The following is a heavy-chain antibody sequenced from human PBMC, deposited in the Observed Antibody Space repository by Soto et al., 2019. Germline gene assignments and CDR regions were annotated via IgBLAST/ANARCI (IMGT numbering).Heavy chain of an antibody. CDR1: GGSISSYY. CDR2: IYYSGST. Sequence: QVQLQESGPGLVKPSETLSLTCTVSGGSISSYYWSWIRQPPGKGLEWIGYIYYSGSTNYNPSLKSRVTISVDTSKNQFSLKLSSVTAADTAVYYCARRRDCSSTSCYDNWFDPWGQGTLVTVSS. J-gene: IGHJ5*02. CDR3: ARRRDCSSTSCYDNWFDP. D-gene: IGHD2-2*01. V-gene: IGHV4-59*08.